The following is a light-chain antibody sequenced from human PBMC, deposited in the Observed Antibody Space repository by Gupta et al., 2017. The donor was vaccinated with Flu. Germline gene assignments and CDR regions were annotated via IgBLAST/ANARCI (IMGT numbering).Light chain of an antibody. CDR3: QSYDRSLKGWV. Sequence: DTMSCTGSSYNIVAGYDVHWYQQLPGTAPKLLIYANGNRPSGVPDRFSGSKSGSSDSLAINGLQAEDEADYYCQSYDRSLKGWVFGGGTKMTVL. J-gene: IGLJ3*02. CDR2: ANG. V-gene: IGLV1-40*01. CDR1: SYNIVAGYD.